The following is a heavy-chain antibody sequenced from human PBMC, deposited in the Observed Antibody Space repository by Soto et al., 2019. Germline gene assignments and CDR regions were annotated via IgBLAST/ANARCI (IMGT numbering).Heavy chain of an antibody. CDR2: IYPGDSDI. J-gene: IGHJ6*02. D-gene: IGHD6-13*01. CDR1: GYSFTSYW. Sequence: GESLKISCQGSGYSFTSYWIAWVRQMTGKGLEWMGIIYPGDSDIRYSPSFQGQVTISADKSISTAYLQWSSLKASDTAIYYCARHEAAGYFYHYGLDVWGQGTTVTVSS. CDR3: ARHEAAGYFYHYGLDV. V-gene: IGHV5-51*01.